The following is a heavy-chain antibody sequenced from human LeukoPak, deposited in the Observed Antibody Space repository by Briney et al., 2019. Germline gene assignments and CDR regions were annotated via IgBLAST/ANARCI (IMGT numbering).Heavy chain of an antibody. D-gene: IGHD2-21*02. CDR3: ARGEVVTAIPRWFDP. CDR1: GYTFTSYG. J-gene: IGHJ5*02. CDR2: ISAYNGNT. Sequence: VASVKVSCKASGYTFTSYGISWVRQAPGQGLEWMGWISAYNGNTNYAQKLQGRVTMTTGTSTSTAYMELRSLRSDDTAVYYCARGEVVTAIPRWFDPWGQGTLVTVSS. V-gene: IGHV1-18*01.